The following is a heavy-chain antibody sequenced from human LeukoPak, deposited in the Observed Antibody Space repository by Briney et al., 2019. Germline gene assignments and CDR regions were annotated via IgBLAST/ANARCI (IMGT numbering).Heavy chain of an antibody. CDR1: GGSISSGGYY. CDR2: VYFSGTT. V-gene: IGHV4-31*03. Sequence: SETLSLTCTVSGGSISSGGYYWSWIRQLPGKGLEWIGHVYFSGTTHYNPSLMSRVTISVDASKNQFSLKLSSVTAADTAVYYCARDLNYGSGSYYDYWGQGTLVTVSS. CDR3: ARDLNYGSGSYYDY. D-gene: IGHD3-10*01. J-gene: IGHJ4*02.